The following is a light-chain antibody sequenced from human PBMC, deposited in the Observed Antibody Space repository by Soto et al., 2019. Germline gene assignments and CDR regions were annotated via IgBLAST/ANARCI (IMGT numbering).Light chain of an antibody. V-gene: IGKV1-33*01. Sequence: DIQMTQSPSSLSASVGDRVIITCQASQDISNYLNWYQQKPGKAPKLLIYDASNLETGVPSRFSGSGSGTDFTFPISSLQPEDVATYYCQQYDNLPSITFGQGTRLEIK. CDR1: QDISNY. CDR2: DAS. CDR3: QQYDNLPSIT. J-gene: IGKJ5*01.